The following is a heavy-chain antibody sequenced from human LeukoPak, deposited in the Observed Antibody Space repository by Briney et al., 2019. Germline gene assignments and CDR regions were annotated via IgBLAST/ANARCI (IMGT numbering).Heavy chain of an antibody. CDR1: GDSISSPSSY. CDR3: ARDRGTWNDDGFDY. D-gene: IGHD1-1*01. Sequence: PSETLSLTCTVSGDSISSPSSYWGWIRQPPEKGLEWIATIHSSGSTYSNPSLKSRVTISVHTSKNQLSLKLISLTAADTAVYYCARDRGTWNDDGFDYWGQGTLVTVSS. CDR2: IHSSGST. V-gene: IGHV4-39*07. J-gene: IGHJ4*02.